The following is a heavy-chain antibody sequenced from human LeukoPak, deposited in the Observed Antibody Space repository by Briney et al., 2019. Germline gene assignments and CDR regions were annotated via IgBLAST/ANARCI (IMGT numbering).Heavy chain of an antibody. V-gene: IGHV4-38-2*01. CDR2: IYHSGST. J-gene: IGHJ3*01. D-gene: IGHD6-6*01. CDR1: GYSISSGYY. CDR3: ARLLDWAAL. Sequence: SETLSLTCAVSGYSISSGYYWGWIRQPPGKGLEWIGRIYHSGSTYYNPSHKSRVTISVETSKNQFSLKLSSVTAADTAVYYCARLLDWAALWGQGTMVTVSS.